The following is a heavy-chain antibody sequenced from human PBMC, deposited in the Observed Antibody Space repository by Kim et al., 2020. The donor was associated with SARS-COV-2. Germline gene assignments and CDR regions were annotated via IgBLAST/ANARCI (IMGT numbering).Heavy chain of an antibody. J-gene: IGHJ4*02. CDR1: GYTFTSYY. Sequence: ASVKVSCKASGYTFTSYYMHWVRQAPGQGLEWMGIINPSGGSTSYAQKFQGRVTMTRDTSTSTVYMELSSLRSEDTAVYYCARGGTWQNQSGGVGSSGWFVNSGTLGYFDYWGQGTLVTVSS. CDR2: INPSGGST. CDR3: ARGGTWQNQSGGVGSSGWFVNSGTLGYFDY. D-gene: IGHD6-19*01. V-gene: IGHV1-46*01.